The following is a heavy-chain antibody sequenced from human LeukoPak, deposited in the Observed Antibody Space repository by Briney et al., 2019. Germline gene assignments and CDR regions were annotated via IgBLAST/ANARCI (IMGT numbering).Heavy chain of an antibody. V-gene: IGHV4-61*01. Sequence: PSETLSLTCTVSGGSVSSGSYYWSWIRQPPGKGLEWIGYIYYSGSTYYNPPLKSRVTISVDTSKNQFSLKLSSVTAADTAVYYCSGQVSYYYGMDVWGKGTTVTVPS. CDR1: GGSVSSGSYY. CDR2: IYYSGST. CDR3: SGQVSYYYGMDV. J-gene: IGHJ6*04.